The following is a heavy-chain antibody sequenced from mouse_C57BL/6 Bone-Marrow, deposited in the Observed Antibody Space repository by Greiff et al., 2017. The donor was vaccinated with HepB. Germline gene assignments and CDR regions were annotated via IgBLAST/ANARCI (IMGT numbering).Heavy chain of an antibody. D-gene: IGHD1-1*01. CDR2: IDPSDSYT. CDR3: ARFPPYYYGSRGYFDV. J-gene: IGHJ1*03. V-gene: IGHV1-59*01. Sequence: QVQLQQPGAELVRPGPSVKLSCKASGYTFTSYWMHWVKQRPGQGLEWIGVIDPSDSYTNYNQKFKGKATLTVDTSSSTAYMQLSSLTSEDSAVYYCARFPPYYYGSRGYFDVWGTGTTVTVSS. CDR1: GYTFTSYW.